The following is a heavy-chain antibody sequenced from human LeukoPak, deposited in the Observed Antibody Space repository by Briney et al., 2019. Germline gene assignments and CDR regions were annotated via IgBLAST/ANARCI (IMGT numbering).Heavy chain of an antibody. V-gene: IGHV1-8*01. D-gene: IGHD5-18*01. Sequence: ASVKVSCKASGYTFTSYDINWVRQTTGQGLEWMGWMNPNSGNTGYAQKFQGRVTMTRNTSISTAYMELSSLRSEDTAVYYCARDNGGTAMAYYYYYYMDVWGKGTTVTISS. CDR3: ARDNGGTAMAYYYYYYMDV. CDR2: MNPNSGNT. J-gene: IGHJ6*03. CDR1: GYTFTSYD.